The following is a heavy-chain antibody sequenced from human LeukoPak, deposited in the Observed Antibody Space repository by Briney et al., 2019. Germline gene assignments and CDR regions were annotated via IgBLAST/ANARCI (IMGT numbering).Heavy chain of an antibody. CDR3: ARVSKNLFDY. CDR2: IDASGSTT. J-gene: IGHJ4*02. Sequence: GGSLRLSCAASGFIFSNHGMHWVRQAPGKGLEWVSYIDASGSTTYYADSVKGRFTTSRDNAKNSLYLHMNSLRAEDTALYYCARVSKNLFDYWGQGTLVTVSS. CDR1: GFIFSNHG. V-gene: IGHV3-48*03.